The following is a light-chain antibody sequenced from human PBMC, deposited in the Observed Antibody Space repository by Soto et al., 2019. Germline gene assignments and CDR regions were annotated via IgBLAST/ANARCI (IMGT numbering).Light chain of an antibody. Sequence: EIVMTQSPATLSVSPGERATLSCRASHSINKDLAWYQQKPGQAPRLLIYGASTRATGIPVRFSGSGSGTLFTLAISSLQSEDFAVYYCQQYNSWPPLTFGGGTKVEIK. J-gene: IGKJ4*01. CDR3: QQYNSWPPLT. CDR2: GAS. V-gene: IGKV3-15*01. CDR1: HSINKD.